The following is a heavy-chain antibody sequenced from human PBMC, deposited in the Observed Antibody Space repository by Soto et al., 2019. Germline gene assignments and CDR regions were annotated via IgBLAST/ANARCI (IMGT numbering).Heavy chain of an antibody. CDR1: GFTFSSYG. CDR2: ISYDGSNK. V-gene: IGHV3-30*18. CDR3: AKGGQWLVRTAGFDP. J-gene: IGHJ5*02. D-gene: IGHD6-19*01. Sequence: QVQLVESGGGVVQPGRSLRLSCAASGFTFSSYGMHWVRQAPGKGLEWVAVISYDGSNKYYADSVKGRFTISRDNSKNTLYLQMNSLRAEDTGVYYCAKGGQWLVRTAGFDPWGQGTLVTVSS.